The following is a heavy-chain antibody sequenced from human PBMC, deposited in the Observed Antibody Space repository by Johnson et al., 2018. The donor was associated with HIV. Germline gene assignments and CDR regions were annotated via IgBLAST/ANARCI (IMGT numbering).Heavy chain of an antibody. D-gene: IGHD6-13*01. J-gene: IGHJ3*02. CDR1: GFSFNSYP. Sequence: QVQLVESGGGVVQPGRSLRLSCAASGFSFNSYPMHWVRQAPGKGLEWVAHISYDGTNQHYADSVQGRFTISRDNSKNTLYLQMNSLRAEDTAVYYCARRKIAAAGRDAFDIWGQGTMVTVSS. CDR3: ARRKIAAAGRDAFDI. CDR2: ISYDGTNQ. V-gene: IGHV3-30-3*01.